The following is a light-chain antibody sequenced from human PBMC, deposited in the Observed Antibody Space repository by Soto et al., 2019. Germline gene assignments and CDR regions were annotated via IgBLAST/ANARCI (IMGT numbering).Light chain of an antibody. CDR3: QQYYSIPVT. J-gene: IGKJ2*01. V-gene: IGKV4-1*01. CDR1: QSVLYSPNNKNY. Sequence: DIVMTQSPDSLAVSLGERATINCKSSQSVLYSPNNKNYLAWYQHKPGQPPKMLIYWASIRESGVPDRFSGSGSGTDFTLTISSLQSEDVAVYYCQQYYSIPVTFGQGTKLEIK. CDR2: WAS.